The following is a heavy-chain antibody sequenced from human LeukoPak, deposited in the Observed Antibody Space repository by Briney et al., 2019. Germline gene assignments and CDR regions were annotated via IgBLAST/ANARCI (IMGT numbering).Heavy chain of an antibody. D-gene: IGHD3-10*01. CDR3: ARVIVWFGELSRGDY. CDR2: ISSSGSTI. Sequence: GGSLRLSCAASGFTFSNYYMSWIRQAPGKGLGWVSYISSSGSTIYYADSVKGRFTISRDNAKNSLYLQMNSLRAEDTAVYYCARVIVWFGELSRGDYWAREPWSPSPQ. CDR1: GFTFSNYY. J-gene: IGHJ4*02. V-gene: IGHV3-11*01.